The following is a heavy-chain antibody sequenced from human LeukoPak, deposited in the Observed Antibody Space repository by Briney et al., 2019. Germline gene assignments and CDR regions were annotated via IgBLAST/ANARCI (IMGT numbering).Heavy chain of an antibody. V-gene: IGHV3-7*05. CDR1: GFTFSSYW. J-gene: IGHJ6*02. CDR2: IKQDGSEE. D-gene: IGHD6-6*01. Sequence: GGSLRLSCAASGFTFSSYWMSWVRQAPGKGLEWVANIKQDGSEEVYVDSVKGRFTISRDNAKNSLFLQLDTLRAEDKAVYYCARDPYSSTWSYGMDVWGQGTTVTVSS. CDR3: ARDPYSSTWSYGMDV.